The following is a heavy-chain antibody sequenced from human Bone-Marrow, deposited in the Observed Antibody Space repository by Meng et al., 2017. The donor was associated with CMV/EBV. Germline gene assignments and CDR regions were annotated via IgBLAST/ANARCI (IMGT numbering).Heavy chain of an antibody. J-gene: IGHJ4*02. CDR2: INHSGST. Sequence: SETLSLTCAVYGGSFSGYYWSWIRQPPGKGLEWIGEINHSGSTNYNPSLKSRVTISVDTSKNQFSLKLSSVTAADTAVYYCARAPIGTSERPFDDWGQGTLVTVSS. CDR1: GGSFSGYY. V-gene: IGHV4-34*01. D-gene: IGHD1-26*01. CDR3: ARAPIGTSERPFDD.